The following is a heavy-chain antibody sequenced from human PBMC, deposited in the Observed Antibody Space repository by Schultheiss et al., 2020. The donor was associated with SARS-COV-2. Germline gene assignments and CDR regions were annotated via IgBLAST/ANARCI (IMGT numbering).Heavy chain of an antibody. CDR3: ARGRVIVVVPAAPFDL. Sequence: SETLSLTCTVSGGSITSYYWSWIRQPPGKGLEWIGYIYYSGNTNYNPSLKSRFTISVDTSKNQFSLKLSSVTAADTAVYYCARGRVIVVVPAAPFDLWGRGTLVTVSS. J-gene: IGHJ2*01. CDR1: GGSITSYY. CDR2: IYYSGNT. V-gene: IGHV4-59*12. D-gene: IGHD2-2*01.